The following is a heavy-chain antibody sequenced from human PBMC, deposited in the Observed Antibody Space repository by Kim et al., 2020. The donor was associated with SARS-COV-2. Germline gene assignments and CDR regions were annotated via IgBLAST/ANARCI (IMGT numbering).Heavy chain of an antibody. CDR3: AGRLDY. V-gene: IGHV3-48*01. CDR2: SDSSTI. J-gene: IGHJ4*02. Sequence: SDSSTIYYADSVKGRFTISRDNAENSLYLQMNSLRAEDTGVYYCAGRLDYWGQGTLVTVSS.